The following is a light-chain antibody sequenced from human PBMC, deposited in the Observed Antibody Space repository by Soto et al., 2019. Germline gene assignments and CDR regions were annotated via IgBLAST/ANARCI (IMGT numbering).Light chain of an antibody. CDR3: QQYDHLPLT. CDR2: DAS. V-gene: IGKV1-33*01. J-gene: IGKJ4*01. Sequence: DIQMTQSPSSLSASVGDRVTITCQAGQDINNYMIWYQQKPGKSPKLLIYDASSLQTGVPSRFSGSGSGTHFTFTISSLQPEDVATYYCQQYDHLPLTFGGGTKVEI. CDR1: QDINNY.